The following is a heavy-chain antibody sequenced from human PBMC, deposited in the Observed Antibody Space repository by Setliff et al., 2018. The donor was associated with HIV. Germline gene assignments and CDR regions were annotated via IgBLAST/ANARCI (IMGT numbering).Heavy chain of an antibody. J-gene: IGHJ5*02. CDR1: GDSISSDSYY. CDR2: IYTSGRT. D-gene: IGHD6-19*01. Sequence: SETLSLTCTVSGDSISSDSYYWSWIRQPAGKGLEWIGHIYTSGRTNYNPSLKSRVTISVDTSKNQFSLNLTSVTAADTAVYYCARPRRVRSRAWYWFDIWGQGTLVTVSS. CDR3: ARPRRVRSRAWYWFDI. V-gene: IGHV4-61*09.